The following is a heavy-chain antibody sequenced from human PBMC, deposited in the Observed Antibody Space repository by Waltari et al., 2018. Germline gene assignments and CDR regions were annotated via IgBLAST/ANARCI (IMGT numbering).Heavy chain of an antibody. CDR3: ARGGFLTGTRGWFDP. D-gene: IGHD1-7*01. Sequence: QVQLQQWGAGLLKPSETLSLTCAVDGGSFSGYYWSWIRQPPRKGLEWIGEINHSGTANYNPSLKSRVTISVDTSKNQISLKLSSVTAADTAVYYCARGGFLTGTRGWFDPWGQGILVTVSS. J-gene: IGHJ5*02. V-gene: IGHV4-34*01. CDR1: GGSFSGYY. CDR2: INHSGTA.